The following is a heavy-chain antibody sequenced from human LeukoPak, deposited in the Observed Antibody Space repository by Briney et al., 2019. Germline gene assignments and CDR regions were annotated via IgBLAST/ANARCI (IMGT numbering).Heavy chain of an antibody. CDR2: IIPIFGTA. CDR3: ASGPYYYDSSGYYWLDY. Sequence: ASVKVSCKASGGIFSSYAISWVRQAPGQGLEWMGGIIPIFGTANYAQKFQGRVTITTDESTSTAYMELSSLRSEDTAVYYCASGPYYYDSSGYYWLDYWGQGTLVTVSS. J-gene: IGHJ4*02. D-gene: IGHD3-22*01. CDR1: GGIFSSYA. V-gene: IGHV1-69*05.